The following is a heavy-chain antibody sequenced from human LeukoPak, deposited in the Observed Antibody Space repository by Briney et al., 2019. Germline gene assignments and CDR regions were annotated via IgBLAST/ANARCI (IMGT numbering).Heavy chain of an antibody. D-gene: IGHD6-13*01. Sequence: NPSQTLSLTCTVSGGSISSGGYYWGWIRQPPGKGLEWIGNIFYSGITYYNPSLKSRVTISVDTSKNQFSLKLSSVTAADTAVYYCARPKRNSSSWYRGTPAFDIWGQGTMVTVSS. CDR1: GGSISSGGYY. CDR3: ARPKRNSSSWYRGTPAFDI. V-gene: IGHV4-39*01. J-gene: IGHJ3*02. CDR2: IFYSGIT.